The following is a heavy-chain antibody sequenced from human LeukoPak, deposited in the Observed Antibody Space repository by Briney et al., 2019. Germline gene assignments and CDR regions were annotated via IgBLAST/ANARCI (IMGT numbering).Heavy chain of an antibody. V-gene: IGHV4-61*09. CDR1: GGTISSSVGYR. J-gene: IGHJ6*03. CDR2: VYNSGSA. CDR3: ARDVDEMATIFGRSSYSYYMDV. D-gene: IGHD5-24*01. Sequence: SETLSLTRTVSGGTISSSVGYRWSWVRQPAGKGLEWIGHVYNSGSANYNPSLRSRVTMSVDTSMNQFSLKLSSLTAADTAVYFCARDVDEMATIFGRSSYSYYMDVWGNGTTVTVSS.